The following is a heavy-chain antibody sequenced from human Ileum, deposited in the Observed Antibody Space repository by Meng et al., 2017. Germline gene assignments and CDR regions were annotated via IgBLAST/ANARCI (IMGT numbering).Heavy chain of an antibody. V-gene: IGHV3-74*01. J-gene: IGHJ5*02. D-gene: IGHD3-10*01. CDR2: INSDGGGG. Sequence: EVQLVESGGGSVQPGGSLGLSCATSGFTFRDHYMHWVRQAPGKGLEWVSRINSDGGGGTYADFVKGRFTISRDNAKNTLYLQMYSLTVDDTAIYYCVCFGGFSGFDPWGQGTLVTVSS. CDR1: GFTFRDHY. CDR3: VCFGGFSGFDP.